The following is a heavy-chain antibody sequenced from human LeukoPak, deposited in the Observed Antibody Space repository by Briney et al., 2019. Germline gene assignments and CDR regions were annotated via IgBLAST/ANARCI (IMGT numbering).Heavy chain of an antibody. V-gene: IGHV3-49*04. D-gene: IGHD6-6*01. J-gene: IGHJ4*02. CDR3: TRVGPNEYSPSSDSDY. CDR2: IRSNAYGGTT. CDR1: GFTFGDYA. Sequence: GGSLRLSCTASGFTFGDYAMSWVRQAPGKGLEWVGFIRSNAYGGTTEYAASVKGRFTISRDDSKSIAYLQMNSLKTEDTAVYYCTRVGPNEYSPSSDSDYWGQGTLVTVSS.